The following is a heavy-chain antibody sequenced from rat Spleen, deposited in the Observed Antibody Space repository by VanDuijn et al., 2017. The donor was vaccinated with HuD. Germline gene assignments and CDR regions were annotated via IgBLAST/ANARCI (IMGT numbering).Heavy chain of an antibody. Sequence: EVQLVESSGGLVQPGRSLKLSCAASGFTFSSFVMAWVRQAPKKGLEWVASITSGGSNTYYPDSVKGRFTISRDNAKSTLYLQMDSLRSEDTATYYCAKRGWYYFDYWGQGVMVTVSS. CDR2: ITSGGSNT. CDR1: GFTFSSFV. CDR3: AKRGWYYFDY. J-gene: IGHJ2*01. V-gene: IGHV5-29*01.